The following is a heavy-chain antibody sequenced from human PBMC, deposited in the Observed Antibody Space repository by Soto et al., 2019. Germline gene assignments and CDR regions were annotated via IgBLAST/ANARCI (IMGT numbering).Heavy chain of an antibody. CDR3: VKGSDVARQELDY. D-gene: IGHD3-3*01. CDR1: GFTFSNFG. CDR2: ISSDGSDK. Sequence: QVQLVESGGGVVQPGRSLRLSCAASGFTFSNFGMHWGRQAPGKGLEWVAAISSDGSDKYYSDSVKGRFTISRDNSKTTLFLQMNILRVEDTAVYYCVKGSDVARQELDYWGQGTLVTVSS. V-gene: IGHV3-30*18. J-gene: IGHJ4*02.